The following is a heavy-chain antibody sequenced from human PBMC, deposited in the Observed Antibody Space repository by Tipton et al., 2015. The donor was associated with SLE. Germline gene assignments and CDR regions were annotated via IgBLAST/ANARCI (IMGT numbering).Heavy chain of an antibody. D-gene: IGHD7-27*01. J-gene: IGHJ4*02. CDR3: AREVNWGIDY. Sequence: TLSLTCTVSGGSISSSSYYWSWIRQPLGRDWSWIGYIYYSGSTNYNPSLKSRVTISVDTSKNQFSLKLSSVTAADTAVYYCAREVNWGIDYWGQGTVVTVSS. CDR2: IYYSGST. V-gene: IGHV4-61*01. CDR1: GGSISSSSYY.